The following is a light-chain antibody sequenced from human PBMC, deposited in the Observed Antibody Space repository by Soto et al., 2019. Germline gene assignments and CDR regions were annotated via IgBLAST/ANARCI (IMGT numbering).Light chain of an antibody. J-gene: IGLJ1*01. Sequence: QSALTQPASVSGSPGQSISISCTGTSSDVGRYNFVSWYQQRPGKAPKLIIYDVANRPSGLSNRFSGSKSGNTASLNISGLQAEDEADYDCSSYTGSNSLVYVFGTGTKVTVL. V-gene: IGLV2-14*03. CDR1: SSDVGRYNF. CDR2: DVA. CDR3: SSYTGSNSLVYV.